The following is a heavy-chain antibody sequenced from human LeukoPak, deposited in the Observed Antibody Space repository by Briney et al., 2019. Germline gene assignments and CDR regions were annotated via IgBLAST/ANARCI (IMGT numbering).Heavy chain of an antibody. V-gene: IGHV4-34*01. CDR2: INHSGST. CDR3: ARRRIAAQFNSFDY. CDR1: GGSFSGYY. D-gene: IGHD6-6*01. Sequence: PSETLSLTCAVYGGSFSGYYWSWIRQPPGKGLEWIGEINHSGSTNYNPSLKSRVTISVDTSKNQFSLKLSSVTAADTAVYYCARRRIAAQFNSFDYWGQGTLVTVSS. J-gene: IGHJ4*02.